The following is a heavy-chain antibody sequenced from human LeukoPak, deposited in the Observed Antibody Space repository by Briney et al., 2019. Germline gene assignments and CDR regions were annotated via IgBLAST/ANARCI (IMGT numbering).Heavy chain of an antibody. CDR3: AKRGVVIRVILVGFHKEAYYFDS. CDR2: ISGSGGGT. V-gene: IGHV3-23*01. CDR1: GITLSNYG. D-gene: IGHD3-22*01. Sequence: GGSLRLSCAVSGITLSNYGVSWVRQAPGKGLGWVAGISGSGGGTNYADSVKGRFTISRDNSRNTLFLQMNSLRAEDTAVYFCAKRGVVIRVILVGFHKEAYYFDSWGRGALVTVSS. J-gene: IGHJ4*02.